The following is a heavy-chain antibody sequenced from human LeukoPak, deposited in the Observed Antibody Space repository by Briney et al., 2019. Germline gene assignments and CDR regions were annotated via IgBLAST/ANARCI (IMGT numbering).Heavy chain of an antibody. CDR2: IREDGIEK. CDR3: ARALQLGIYYSRYFDH. V-gene: IGHV3-7*03. CDR1: EFTFSRYW. Sequence: PGGSLRLSCAASEFTFSRYWMTWVRKAPGKGLEWVANIREDGIEKYYVDSVKGRFTISRDNAKNSLYLQMNSLRAEDTAVYYCARALQLGIYYSRYFDHWGQGTLVTVSS. J-gene: IGHJ4*02. D-gene: IGHD1-26*01.